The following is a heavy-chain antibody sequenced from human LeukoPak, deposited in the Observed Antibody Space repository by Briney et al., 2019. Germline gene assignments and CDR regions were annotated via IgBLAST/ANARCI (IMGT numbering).Heavy chain of an antibody. Sequence: GSLRLACAASGFTFSSYVMSWVRQAPGKGLEWVSTISGSGGSTYYTDSVKGRFTISRDNSQNTLYLQMNSLRAEDTALYYCAKRIDANYYDSSGGQGTLVTVSS. CDR3: AKRIDANYYDSS. CDR1: GFTFSSYV. J-gene: IGHJ4*02. CDR2: ISGSGGST. D-gene: IGHD3-22*01. V-gene: IGHV3-23*01.